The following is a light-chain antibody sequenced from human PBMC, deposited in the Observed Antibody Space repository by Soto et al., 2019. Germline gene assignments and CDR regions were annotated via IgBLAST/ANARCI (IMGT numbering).Light chain of an antibody. Sequence: QSVLTQPPSASGSPGQSVTISCTGTSSDVGDYNYVSWYQQHPGKVPKLMIYEVTKRPSGVPDRFSGSKSGDTASLTVSGLHADDEADYYCSSYVGSNSLVFGGGTKLTVL. CDR3: SSYVGSNSLV. CDR1: SSDVGDYNY. J-gene: IGLJ3*02. CDR2: EVT. V-gene: IGLV2-8*01.